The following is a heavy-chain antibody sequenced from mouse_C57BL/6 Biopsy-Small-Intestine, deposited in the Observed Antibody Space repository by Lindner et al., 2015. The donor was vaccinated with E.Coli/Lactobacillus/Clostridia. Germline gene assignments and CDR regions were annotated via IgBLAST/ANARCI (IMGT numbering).Heavy chain of an antibody. CDR2: IDPNSGGT. CDR3: ARWDYYGSSHWYFDV. Sequence: VQLQESGAELMKPGASVKLSCKATGCTFTGYWIEWVKQRPGRGLEWIGRIDPNSGGTKYNEKFKSKATLTVDKPSSTAYMQLSSLTSEDSAVYYCARWDYYGSSHWYFDVWGTGTTVTVSS. CDR1: GCTFTGYW. D-gene: IGHD1-1*01. J-gene: IGHJ1*03. V-gene: IGHV1-72*01.